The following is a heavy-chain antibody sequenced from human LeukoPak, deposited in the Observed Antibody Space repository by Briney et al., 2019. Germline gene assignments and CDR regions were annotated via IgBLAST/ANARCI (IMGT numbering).Heavy chain of an antibody. D-gene: IGHD3-22*01. CDR2: IYSGGST. V-gene: IGHV3-53*01. CDR3: ARYDGSGYFTLDY. J-gene: IGHJ4*02. CDR1: GFTVSSNY. Sequence: PGGSLRLSCAASGFTVSSNYMSWVRQAPGKGLEWVSVIYSGGSTYYADSVKGRFTISRDNSKNTLYLQMNSLRAEDTAVYYCARYDGSGYFTLDYWGQGTLVTVSS.